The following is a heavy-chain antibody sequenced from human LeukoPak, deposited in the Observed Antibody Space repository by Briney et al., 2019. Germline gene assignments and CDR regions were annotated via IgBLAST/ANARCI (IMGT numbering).Heavy chain of an antibody. D-gene: IGHD6-19*01. V-gene: IGHV3-7*03. CDR3: TRNSGWYGLS. CDR2: IDQDGDEK. J-gene: IGHJ1*01. Sequence: QPGGSLRLSCAASEFPFNNHWMSWVRQSAGKRLEWVANIDQDGDEKYYVGSVKGRFTISRDNAKNSLFLHLNSLRGEDTAVYYCTRNSGWYGLSWGQGTLVTVSS. CDR1: EFPFNNHW.